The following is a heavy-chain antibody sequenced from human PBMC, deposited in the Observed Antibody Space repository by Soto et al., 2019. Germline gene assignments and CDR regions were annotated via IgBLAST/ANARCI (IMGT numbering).Heavy chain of an antibody. Sequence: QVQLVQSGAEVKKPGASVKVSCKVSGYMFASYGISWARQAPGQGLEWMGWINTYNGNINYAQKFQGRVTITTDTSTSTAYMQLRGLGSDNTALYYCARERGAYKDFDYWGQGTLVTVSS. J-gene: IGHJ4*02. CDR2: INTYNGNI. V-gene: IGHV1-18*01. D-gene: IGHD1-1*01. CDR3: ARERGAYKDFDY. CDR1: GYMFASYG.